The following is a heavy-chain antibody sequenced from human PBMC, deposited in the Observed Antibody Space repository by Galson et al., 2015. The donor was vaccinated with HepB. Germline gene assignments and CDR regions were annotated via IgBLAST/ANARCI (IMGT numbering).Heavy chain of an antibody. CDR2: IFYTGSS. CDR1: GGSINSGGFY. Sequence: TLSLTCTVSGGSINSGGFYWNWIRQHPGKGLEWIGYIFYTGSSYCNPSLRSRVTISVDTSKKQFSLRLSSVTAADTAVYFCARAPDTSSYHFDSWGRGTLVTVSS. D-gene: IGHD2-2*01. CDR3: ARAPDTSSYHFDS. V-gene: IGHV4-31*03. J-gene: IGHJ4*02.